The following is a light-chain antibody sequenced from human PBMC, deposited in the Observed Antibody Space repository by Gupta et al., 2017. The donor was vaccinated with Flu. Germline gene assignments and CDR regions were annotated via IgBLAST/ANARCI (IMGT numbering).Light chain of an antibody. CDR3: AAWDDSLSGYV. CDR1: SSNIGSNF. V-gene: IGLV1-47*01. J-gene: IGLJ1*01. Sequence: QSVLTQPPSAPGTPGQRVTVSCSGSSSNIGSNFVYWYQQLPGTAPKLLIYRNEKRPSGVPDRFSGSKSGTSASLAISGLRSEDEADYYCAAWDDSLSGYVFGTGTEVIVL. CDR2: RNE.